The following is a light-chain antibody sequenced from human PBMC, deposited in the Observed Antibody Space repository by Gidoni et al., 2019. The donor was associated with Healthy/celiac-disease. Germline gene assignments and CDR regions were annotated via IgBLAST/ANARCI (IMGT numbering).Light chain of an antibody. CDR2: GAS. V-gene: IGKV3-20*01. J-gene: IGKJ2*01. CDR3: QQYGSSPYT. Sequence: ENVLTQSLGTLSLSPGECATLSCRASQSISSSYLARYQQKPGQAPRLLIYGASNRATGIQDRFSGSGSGTYFTLTISRLEPEDFAVYDCQQYGSSPYTFGQGAKLEIK. CDR1: QSISSSY.